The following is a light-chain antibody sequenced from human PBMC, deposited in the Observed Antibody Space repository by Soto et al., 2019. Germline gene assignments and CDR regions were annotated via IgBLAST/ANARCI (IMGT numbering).Light chain of an antibody. CDR1: QSVSSN. Sequence: EMVMTKSPATLSASPGERATLSCRASQSVSSNLAWYQQKPGQAPRLLIYGASTRATGIPARFSGSGSGTEFTLTISSLQSEDFAVYYCQQYNNWPPLFTFGPGTKVDIK. V-gene: IGKV3-15*01. CDR2: GAS. CDR3: QQYNNWPPLFT. J-gene: IGKJ3*01.